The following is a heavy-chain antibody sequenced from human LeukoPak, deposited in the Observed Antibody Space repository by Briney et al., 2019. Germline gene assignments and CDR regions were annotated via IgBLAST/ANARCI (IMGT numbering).Heavy chain of an antibody. CDR3: ARDVAGIAAAGAPPPEDWYFDL. CDR2: ISSSSSYI. D-gene: IGHD6-13*01. V-gene: IGHV3-21*01. J-gene: IGHJ2*01. Sequence: GGSLRLSCAASGFTFSSYSMNWVRQAPGKGLEWVSSISSSSSYIYYADSVKGRFTISRDNAKNSLYLQMNSLRAEDTAVYYCARDVAGIAAAGAPPPEDWYFDLWGCGTLVTVSS. CDR1: GFTFSSYS.